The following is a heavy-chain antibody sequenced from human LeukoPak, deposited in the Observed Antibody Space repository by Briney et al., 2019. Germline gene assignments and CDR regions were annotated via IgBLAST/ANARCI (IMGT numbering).Heavy chain of an antibody. CDR1: GFTFTNYG. CDR2: IRYDVSNK. Sequence: EGSLRLSCAASGFTFTNYGMHWVRQAPGKGLEWVAFIRYDVSNKYYADSVKGRFTISRDNSKNTLYLQMNSLRAEDTAVYYCAKDPRDCSSTNCYTAAAGFDYWGQGTLVTVSS. V-gene: IGHV3-30*02. J-gene: IGHJ4*02. D-gene: IGHD2-2*02. CDR3: AKDPRDCSSTNCYTAAAGFDY.